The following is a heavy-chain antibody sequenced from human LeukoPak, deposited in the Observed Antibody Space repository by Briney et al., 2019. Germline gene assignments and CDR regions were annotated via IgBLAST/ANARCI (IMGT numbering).Heavy chain of an antibody. D-gene: IGHD3-9*01. CDR1: GGSSSGYY. Sequence: KPSETLSLTCAVYGGSSSGYYWSWIRQPPGKGLEWIGEINHSGSTNYNPSLKSRVTISVDTSKNQFSLKLSSVTAADTAVYYCARGRFGYYDILTGYSYNWFDPWGQGTLVTVSS. V-gene: IGHV4-34*01. CDR2: INHSGST. CDR3: ARGRFGYYDILTGYSYNWFDP. J-gene: IGHJ5*02.